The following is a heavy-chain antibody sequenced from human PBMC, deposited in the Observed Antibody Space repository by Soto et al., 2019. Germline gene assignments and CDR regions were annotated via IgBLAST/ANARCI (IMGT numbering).Heavy chain of an antibody. J-gene: IGHJ4*02. CDR2: IIPILGIA. D-gene: IGHD2-2*02. CDR3: AMEYCSSTSCYRDY. Sequence: QVQLVQSGAEVKKPGSSVKVSCKASGGTFSSYTISWVRQAPGQGLEWMGRIIPILGIANYAQKSQGRVTITADKSTSTAYMELSSLRSEDTAMYYCAMEYCSSTSCYRDYWGQGTLVTVSS. CDR1: GGTFSSYT. V-gene: IGHV1-69*02.